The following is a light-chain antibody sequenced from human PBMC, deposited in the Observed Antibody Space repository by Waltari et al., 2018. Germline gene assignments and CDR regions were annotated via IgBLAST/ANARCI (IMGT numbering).Light chain of an antibody. V-gene: IGKV1-NL1*01. CDR1: QGIGTD. Sequence: IQMTQSPSSLSASVGDRVTITCRASQGIGTDIAWYQVKPGKAPKLLLYCASRLGSGVPSRFSGSGYGTDYTLTISSLQPEDFATYYCQQYYSIALDFGGGTKVEIK. J-gene: IGKJ4*01. CDR3: QQYYSIALD. CDR2: CAS.